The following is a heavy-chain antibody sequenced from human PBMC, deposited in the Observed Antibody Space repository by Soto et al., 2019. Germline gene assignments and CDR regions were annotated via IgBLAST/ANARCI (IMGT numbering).Heavy chain of an antibody. D-gene: IGHD6-13*01. CDR2: SNYGGPT. CDR3: ARHGAYSTSVYYYYGMDV. J-gene: IGHJ6*02. CDR1: GGAINSTVYY. V-gene: IGHV4-39*01. Sequence: LSLPCTVSGGAINSTVYYWGWIRQPPGKGLEWIGSSNYGGPTYYSPSLQSRVTISLDTAKNHFSLNLRSVTAADTAVYYCARHGAYSTSVYYYYGMDVWGQGTTVTVSS.